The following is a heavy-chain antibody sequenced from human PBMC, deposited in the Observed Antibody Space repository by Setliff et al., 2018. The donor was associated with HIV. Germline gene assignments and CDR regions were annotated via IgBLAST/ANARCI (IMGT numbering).Heavy chain of an antibody. CDR3: ARGGGAGTTVYYYMDV. Sequence: GGSLRLSCAASGFTFSTYSMNWVRQAPGKGLEWVSYISGNNDAIHYADSVKGRFTISRDNSENTLYLEMNNPRAEDTAVYYCARGGGAGTTVYYYMDVWGKGTTVTVSS. CDR1: GFTFSTYS. J-gene: IGHJ6*03. D-gene: IGHD1-7*01. V-gene: IGHV3-48*01. CDR2: ISGNNDAI.